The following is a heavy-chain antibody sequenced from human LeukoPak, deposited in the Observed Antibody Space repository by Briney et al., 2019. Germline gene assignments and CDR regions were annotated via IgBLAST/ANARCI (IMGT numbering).Heavy chain of an antibody. Sequence: GGSLRLSCAASGFTFSSYSMNWVRQAPGKGLEWVSSISSSSSYIYYADSVKGRFTISRDNAKNSLYLQMNSLRAEDTAVYYRAREGHQLWSTGNKYYFDYWGQGTLVTVSS. CDR1: GFTFSSYS. D-gene: IGHD5-18*01. CDR2: ISSSSSYI. CDR3: AREGHQLWSTGNKYYFDY. V-gene: IGHV3-21*01. J-gene: IGHJ4*02.